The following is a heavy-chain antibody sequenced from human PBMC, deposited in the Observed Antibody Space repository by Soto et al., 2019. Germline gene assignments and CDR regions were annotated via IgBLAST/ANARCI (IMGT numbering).Heavy chain of an antibody. V-gene: IGHV1-18*01. CDR3: ARLNRGYENMNAFDI. Sequence: QVQLVQSGAEVKKPGASVKVSCKASGYTFTSYGISWVRQAPGQGLEWMGWISAYNGNTNYAEKLQGRVTMTTDTNTSTAYMELRSLRSDDTAVYYCARLNRGYENMNAFDIWGQGTMVTVSS. CDR1: GYTFTSYG. D-gene: IGHD5-12*01. CDR2: ISAYNGNT. J-gene: IGHJ3*02.